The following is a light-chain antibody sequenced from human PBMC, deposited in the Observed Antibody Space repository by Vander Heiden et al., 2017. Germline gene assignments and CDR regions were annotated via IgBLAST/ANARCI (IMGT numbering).Light chain of an antibody. CDR2: GAS. CDR3: QQEVSASWT. Sequence: EIVLTQSPGTLSLSPGERATLSCRASQSVYSNYLAWFQQRPGQAPRLLIYGASSSATGIPDRFSGSGSGTDFTLTISRLEPEDFAVSYCQQEVSASWTFGQRTKVEFK. CDR1: QSVYSNY. V-gene: IGKV3-20*01. J-gene: IGKJ1*01.